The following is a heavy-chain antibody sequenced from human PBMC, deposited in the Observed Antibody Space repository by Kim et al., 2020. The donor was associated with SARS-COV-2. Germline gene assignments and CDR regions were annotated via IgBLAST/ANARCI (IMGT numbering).Heavy chain of an antibody. V-gene: IGHV3-30*18. D-gene: IGHD1-26*01. CDR2: ISYDGSNK. Sequence: GGSLRLSCAASGFTFSSYGMHWVRQAPGKGLEWVAVISYDGSNKYYADSVKGRFAISRDNSKNTLYLQMNSLRAEDTAVYYCAKDLAHSGSYRRYFQHWGQGTLVTVSS. J-gene: IGHJ1*01. CDR3: AKDLAHSGSYRRYFQH. CDR1: GFTFSSYG.